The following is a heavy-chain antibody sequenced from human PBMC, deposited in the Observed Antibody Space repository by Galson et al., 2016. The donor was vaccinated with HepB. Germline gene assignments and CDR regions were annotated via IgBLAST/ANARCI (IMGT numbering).Heavy chain of an antibody. CDR2: MHHSGST. J-gene: IGHJ5*02. D-gene: IGHD5-12*01. CDR3: ARHVVVATSYWFDP. CDR1: AGSISSSPHY. Sequence: LSLTCTVSAGSISSSPHYWGWIRQPPGKGLEWIATMHHSGSTYYNPSPKSRVTISVDTSKNQVSLKMSSVTAADTAVYYCARHVVVATSYWFDPWGQGTLVTVSS. V-gene: IGHV4-39*01.